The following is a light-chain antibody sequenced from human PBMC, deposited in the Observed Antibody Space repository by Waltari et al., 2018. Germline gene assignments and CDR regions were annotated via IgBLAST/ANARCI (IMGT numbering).Light chain of an antibody. CDR1: QGIRSY. V-gene: IGKV1-9*01. J-gene: IGKJ3*01. Sequence: DIQLTPSPSFLSASVGDRVTITCRAIQGIRSYLAWYQQKPGKAPKLLIYAASTLQSGVPSRFSGSGSGTEFTLTISSLQPEDFATYYCQQLNSYPRTFGPGTKVDIK. CDR2: AAS. CDR3: QQLNSYPRT.